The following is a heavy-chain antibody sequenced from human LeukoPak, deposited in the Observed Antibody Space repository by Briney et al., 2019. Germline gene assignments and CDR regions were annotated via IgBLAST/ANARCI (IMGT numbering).Heavy chain of an antibody. CDR2: ISAYNGNT. J-gene: IGHJ4*02. V-gene: IGHV1-18*01. CDR1: GYTFTNYG. CDR3: ARDLTGYGGNSPFFDY. Sequence: ASVKVSCKASGYTFTNYGISWVRQAPGQGLEWMGWISAYNGNTNYAQKLQGRVTMTTDTSTSTAYMELRSLRSEDTAVYYCARDLTGYGGNSPFFDYWGQGTLVTVSS. D-gene: IGHD4-23*01.